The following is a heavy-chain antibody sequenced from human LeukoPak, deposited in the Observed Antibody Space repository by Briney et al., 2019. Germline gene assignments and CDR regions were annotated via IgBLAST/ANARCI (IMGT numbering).Heavy chain of an antibody. J-gene: IGHJ6*02. D-gene: IGHD3-10*01. Sequence: SETLSLTCTVSGGSISSHYWSWIRQPPGKGLEWIGYIYYSGSTNYNPSLKSRVTISVDTSKNQFSLKLSSVTAADTAVYYCARVAHYGSGIGRGNYYYYGMDVWGQGTTVTVSS. CDR3: ARVAHYGSGIGRGNYYYYGMDV. V-gene: IGHV4-59*11. CDR1: GGSISSHY. CDR2: IYYSGST.